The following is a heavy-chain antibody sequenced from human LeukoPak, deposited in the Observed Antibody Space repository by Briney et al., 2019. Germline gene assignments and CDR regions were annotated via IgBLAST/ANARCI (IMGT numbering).Heavy chain of an antibody. V-gene: IGHV4-30-2*01. CDR2: IYHSGST. J-gene: IGHJ6*03. CDR1: GGSISSGGYY. CDR3: ARVPSEEQGDYYYYMDV. Sequence: SETLSLTCTVSGGSISSGGYYWSWIRQPPGKGLEWIGYIYHSGSTYYNPSLKSRVTISVDRSKNQFSLKLSSVTAADTAVYYCARVPSEEQGDYYYYMDVWGKGTTVTVSS. D-gene: IGHD1-26*01.